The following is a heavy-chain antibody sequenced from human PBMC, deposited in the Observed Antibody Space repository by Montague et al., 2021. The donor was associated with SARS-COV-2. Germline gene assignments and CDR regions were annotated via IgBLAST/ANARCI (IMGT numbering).Heavy chain of an antibody. CDR2: VNHGGST. Sequence: SETLSLTCAVYGGSFSGYYWSWIRQPPGKGLEWIGEVNHGGSTNYNPSPKSRVTIPVDTSKNKFSLKMNSVSAADTAVYYCARGQVTIFGVLIMLPAAGALDIWGRGTMVSVSS. CDR3: ARGQVTIFGVLIMLPAAGALDI. CDR1: GGSFSGYY. J-gene: IGHJ3*02. D-gene: IGHD3-3*01. V-gene: IGHV4-34*01.